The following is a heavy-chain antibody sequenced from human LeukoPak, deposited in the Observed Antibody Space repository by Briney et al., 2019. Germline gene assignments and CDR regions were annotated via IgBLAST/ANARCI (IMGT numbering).Heavy chain of an antibody. V-gene: IGHV3-7*01. J-gene: IGHJ3*02. CDR2: IKQDGSEK. CDR3: ARTLGIKGFDAFDI. CDR1: GFTFSRHW. D-gene: IGHD7-27*01. Sequence: GGSLRLSCAASGFTFSRHWMSWVRQAPGKGLEWVANIKQDGSEKYYVDSVKGRITISRDNAKNSLYLQMNSLRVEDTAVYYCARTLGIKGFDAFDIWGQGTMVTVSS.